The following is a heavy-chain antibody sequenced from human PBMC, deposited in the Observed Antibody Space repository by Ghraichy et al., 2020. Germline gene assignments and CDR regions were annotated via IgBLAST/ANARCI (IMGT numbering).Heavy chain of an antibody. J-gene: IGHJ1*01. CDR1: GFTFSSYA. CDR2: ISGSGGNT. CDR3: AKDVGRGGGSCFHH. V-gene: IGHV3-23*01. D-gene: IGHD2-15*01. Sequence: GGSLRLSCAASGFTFSSYAMSWVRQAPGKGLEWVSAISGSGGNTYYADSVKGRFTFSRDNSKNTLYLQMNSLRAEDTAVDYCAKDVGRGGGSCFHHWGQGTLVTVAS.